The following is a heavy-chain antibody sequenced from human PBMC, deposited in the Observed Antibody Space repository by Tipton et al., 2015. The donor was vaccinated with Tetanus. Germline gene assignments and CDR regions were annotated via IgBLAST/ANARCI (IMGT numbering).Heavy chain of an antibody. CDR3: ARGDGSTLHY. D-gene: IGHD5-24*01. CDR2: IYYRGST. Sequence: TLSFTCTVSGGSISTYYWSWIRQPPGKGLEWIGYIYYRGSTNYYPSLKSRVTMSVDTSKNQFSLNLSSVTAADTAVYYCARGDGSTLHYWGQGTLVPVSS. J-gene: IGHJ4*02. V-gene: IGHV4-59*07. CDR1: GGSISTYY.